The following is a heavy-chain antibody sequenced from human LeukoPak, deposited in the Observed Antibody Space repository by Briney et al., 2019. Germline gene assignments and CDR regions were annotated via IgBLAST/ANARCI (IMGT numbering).Heavy chain of an antibody. CDR3: ARAREKRGYSYGF. J-gene: IGHJ4*02. CDR1: GYTFTSDY. Sequence: ASVTVSCKASGYTFTSDYMHWVRQAPGQGLEWMGIINPSGGSTSYAQKFQGRVTMTRDTSTSTVYMELSSLRSEDTAVYYCARAREKRGYSYGFWGQGTLVTVSS. D-gene: IGHD5-18*01. CDR2: INPSGGST. V-gene: IGHV1-46*01.